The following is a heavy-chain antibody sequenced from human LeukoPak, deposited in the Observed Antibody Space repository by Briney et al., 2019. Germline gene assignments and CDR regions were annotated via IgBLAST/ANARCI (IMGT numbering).Heavy chain of an antibody. J-gene: IGHJ4*02. V-gene: IGHV3-48*03. D-gene: IGHD3-10*01. CDR2: ITSSGSII. CDR3: ARVRYEGPYGSGTVDG. Sequence: GGSLRLSCAACGFTFSSYEMNWVRQAPGKGLEGVSYITSSGSIIYYADSVKGRFTISRDNAKDSLYLQMNSLRAEDTAVYYCARVRYEGPYGSGTVDGWGEGTLVTVSS. CDR1: GFTFSSYE.